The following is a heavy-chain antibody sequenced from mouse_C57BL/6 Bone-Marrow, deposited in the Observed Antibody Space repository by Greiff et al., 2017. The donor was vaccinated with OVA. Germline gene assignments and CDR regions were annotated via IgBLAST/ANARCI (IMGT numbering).Heavy chain of an antibody. D-gene: IGHD6-1*01. CDR2: IYPGSGNT. Sequence: VQLQQSGAELVRPGASVKLSCKASGYTFTDYYINWVKQRPGQGLEWIARIYPGSGNTYYNEKFKGKATLTAEKSSSTAYMQLSSLTSEDSAVYFCARSSSGWYFDVWGTGTTVTVSS. CDR1: GYTFTDYY. V-gene: IGHV1-76*01. CDR3: ARSSSGWYFDV. J-gene: IGHJ1*03.